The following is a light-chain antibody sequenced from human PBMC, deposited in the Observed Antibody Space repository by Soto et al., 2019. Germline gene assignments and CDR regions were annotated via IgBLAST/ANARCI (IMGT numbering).Light chain of an antibody. CDR3: QQYNTYPWT. Sequence: DIQMTQSPSTLSASVGDRVTITCRASQSTSSWLAWYQQKPGKAPKILIYKASSLESGVPSRFSGSGSGTEFTLTISSLQPDDFATYYCQQYNTYPWTFGQGPKVDIK. CDR2: KAS. V-gene: IGKV1-5*03. CDR1: QSTSSW. J-gene: IGKJ1*01.